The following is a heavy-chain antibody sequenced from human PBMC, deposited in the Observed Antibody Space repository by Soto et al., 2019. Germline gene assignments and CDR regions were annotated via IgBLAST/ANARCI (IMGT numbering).Heavy chain of an antibody. D-gene: IGHD1-1*01. CDR1: GGSFSGYY. CDR3: ARGKRVALDRRYYYMDV. CDR2: INHSGST. V-gene: IGHV4-34*01. Sequence: QVQLQQWGAGLLKPSETLSLTCAVYGGSFSGYYWSWIRQPPGKGLEWIGEINHSGSTNYNPSLKSRVTISVDTSKNQFSLKLSSVTAADTAVYYCARGKRVALDRRYYYMDVCGKGTTVTVSS. J-gene: IGHJ6*03.